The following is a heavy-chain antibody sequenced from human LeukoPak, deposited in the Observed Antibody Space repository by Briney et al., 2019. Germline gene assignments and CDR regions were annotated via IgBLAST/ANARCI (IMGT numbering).Heavy chain of an antibody. J-gene: IGHJ6*02. V-gene: IGHV1-2*02. D-gene: IGHD2-2*01. Sequence: GASVKVSCKASGYTFTGYYMHWVRQAPGQGLEWMGWINPNSGGTNYAQKFQGRVTMTRDTSISTAYMELSRLRSDDTAVYYCARGYCSSTSCYYRYYYGMDVWGQGTTVTVSS. CDR2: INPNSGGT. CDR1: GYTFTGYY. CDR3: ARGYCSSTSCYYRYYYGMDV.